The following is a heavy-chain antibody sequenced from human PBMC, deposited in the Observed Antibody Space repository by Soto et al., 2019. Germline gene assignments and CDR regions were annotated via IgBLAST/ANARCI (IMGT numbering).Heavy chain of an antibody. CDR1: GFTFSSYA. CDR2: ISGSGGST. J-gene: IGHJ4*02. Sequence: GGSLRLSCAASGFTFSSYAMSWVRQAPGKGLEWVSAISGSGGSTYYADSVKGRFTISRDNSKNTLYLQMNSLRAEDTAVYYCAKDLPDIVVVVAAKFDYWGQGTLVTVSS. CDR3: AKDLPDIVVVVAAKFDY. D-gene: IGHD2-15*01. V-gene: IGHV3-23*01.